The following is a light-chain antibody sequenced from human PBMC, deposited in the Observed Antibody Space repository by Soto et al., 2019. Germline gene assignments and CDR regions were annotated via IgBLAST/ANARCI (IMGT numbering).Light chain of an antibody. CDR3: STYTIRTPLYV. J-gene: IGLJ1*01. CDR1: SSDVGAYNF. CDR2: EVS. V-gene: IGLV2-14*01. Sequence: QSVLTQPASVSGPPGQSITISCTGTSSDVGAYNFVCWYQLHPGKAPKLMIYEVSNRPSGVSYRFSGSKSGNTASLTISGLQTEDEADYNCSTYTIRTPLYVFQTGTKIT.